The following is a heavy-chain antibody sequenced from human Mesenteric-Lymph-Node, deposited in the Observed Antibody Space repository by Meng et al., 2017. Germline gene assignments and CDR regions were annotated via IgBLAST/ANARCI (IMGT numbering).Heavy chain of an antibody. D-gene: IGHD6-13*01. Sequence: GESLKISCAASGFSFSIYEMNWVRQAPGKGLEWVANIKQDGSEKSCVDSVKGRFTISRDNAKNSLYLQMNSLRAEDTAVYYCARGSSSGLRNFDYWGQGTLVTVSS. J-gene: IGHJ4*02. V-gene: IGHV3-7*01. CDR3: ARGSSSGLRNFDY. CDR2: IKQDGSEK. CDR1: GFSFSIYE.